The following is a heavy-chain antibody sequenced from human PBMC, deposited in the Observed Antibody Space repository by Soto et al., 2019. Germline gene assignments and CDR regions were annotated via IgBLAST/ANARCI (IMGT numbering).Heavy chain of an antibody. CDR3: ARRSALNLGPMDY. CDR2: IIPIFGTA. CDR1: GGTFSSYA. Sequence: SVKVSCKASGGTFSSYAISWVRQAPGQGLEWMGGIIPIFGTANYAQKFRGRVTITADESTSTAYMELSSLRSEDTAVYYCARRSALNLGPMDYWGQGTLVTVSS. V-gene: IGHV1-69*13. J-gene: IGHJ4*02. D-gene: IGHD3-3*01.